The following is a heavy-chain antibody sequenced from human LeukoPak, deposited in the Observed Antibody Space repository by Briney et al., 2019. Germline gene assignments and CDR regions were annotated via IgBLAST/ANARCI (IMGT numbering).Heavy chain of an antibody. V-gene: IGHV4-59*08. CDR3: ARHGNGAFDI. J-gene: IGHJ3*02. D-gene: IGHD1-1*01. CDR2: IYYSGST. CDR1: GGSNSSYY. Sequence: KPSETLSLTCTVSGGSNSSYYWSWIRQPPGKGLEWIGFIYYSGSTNYSPSLKSRVTISVDTSKNQFSLKLTSVTAADTAVYYCARHGNGAFDIWGQGTMVTVSS.